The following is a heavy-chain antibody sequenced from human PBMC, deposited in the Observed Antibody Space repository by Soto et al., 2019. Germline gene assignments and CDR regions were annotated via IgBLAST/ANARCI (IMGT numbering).Heavy chain of an antibody. CDR2: ISSSSSYI. Sequence: GGSLRLSCAASGFTFSSYSMNWVRQAPGKGLEWVSSISSSSSYIYYADSVKGRFTISRDNAKNSLYLQMNSLRAEDTAVYYCARAFVVGYQLLAVFWFDPWGQGTLVTVPS. V-gene: IGHV3-21*01. CDR1: GFTFSSYS. CDR3: ARAFVVGYQLLAVFWFDP. J-gene: IGHJ5*02. D-gene: IGHD2-2*01.